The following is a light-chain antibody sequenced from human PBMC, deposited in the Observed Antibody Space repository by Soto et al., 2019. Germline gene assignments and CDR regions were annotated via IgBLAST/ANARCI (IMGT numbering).Light chain of an antibody. J-gene: IGKJ1*01. CDR3: KQYNNWPRT. CDR1: QSVDSD. V-gene: IGKV3-15*01. CDR2: GAS. Sequence: EIVMTQSPDTLSVSAGERATLSCTASQSVDSDLAWYQQKPGQAPRLLIYGASTRATGVPARFGGSGSGAEFTLVIANLQSEDSALYYCKQYNNWPRTFGQGTKVEIK.